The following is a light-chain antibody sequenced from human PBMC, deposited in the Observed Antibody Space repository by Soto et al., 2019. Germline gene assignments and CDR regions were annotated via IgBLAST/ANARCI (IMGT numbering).Light chain of an antibody. J-gene: IGLJ1*01. CDR1: SSDVGSYNL. V-gene: IGLV2-23*02. Sequence: SVLTQPASSSGSPGHSITISCTGTSSDVGSYNLVSWYQHHPGKAPKLMIYEVSKRPSGVSNRFSGSKSGNTASLTISGLQAEDEADYYCCSYAGSSTFPYVFGTGTKVTVL. CDR2: EVS. CDR3: CSYAGSSTFPYV.